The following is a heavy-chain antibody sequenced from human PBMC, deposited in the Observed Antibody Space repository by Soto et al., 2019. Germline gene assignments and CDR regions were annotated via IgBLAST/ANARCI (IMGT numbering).Heavy chain of an antibody. V-gene: IGHV4-34*01. CDR3: ARDLGKGPHPPEYFQH. J-gene: IGHJ1*01. CDR2: INHSGST. CDR1: GGSFSGYY. Sequence: SETLSLTCAVYGGSFSGYYWSWIRQPPGKGLEWIGEINHSGSTNYNPSLKSRVTISVDTSKNQFSLKLSSVTAADTAVYYCARDLGKGPHPPEYFQHWGQGTLVTVSS.